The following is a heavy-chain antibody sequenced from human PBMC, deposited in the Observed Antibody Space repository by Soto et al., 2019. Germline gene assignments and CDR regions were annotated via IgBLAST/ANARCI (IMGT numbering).Heavy chain of an antibody. V-gene: IGHV2-5*02. D-gene: IGHD6-19*01. CDR2: IYWDDDK. J-gene: IGHJ4*02. CDR3: AHDSVGWYGFDS. Sequence: QITLKESGPTLVKPTQTLTLTCTFSGFSLSTSGVGVGWIRQPPGKALEWLALIYWDDDKRYSPSLKSRLTIXKXISRNQVVLTMTNMDPVDTATYYCAHDSVGWYGFDSWGQGALVTVSS. CDR1: GFSLSTSGVG.